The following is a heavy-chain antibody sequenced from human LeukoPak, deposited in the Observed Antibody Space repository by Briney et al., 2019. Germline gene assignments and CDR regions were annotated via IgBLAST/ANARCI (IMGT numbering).Heavy chain of an antibody. V-gene: IGHV1-58*01. CDR2: IVVGSGNA. D-gene: IGHD3-22*01. J-gene: IGHJ4*02. Sequence: GTSVKVSCKASGFTFTSSAVQWVRQARGQRLEWIGWIVVGSGNANYAQKFQERVTISRDMSTSTAYMELSSLRSEDTAVYYCAASPPYDSSGFYPPPPLDYWGQGTLVTVSS. CDR3: AASPPYDSSGFYPPPPLDY. CDR1: GFTFTSSA.